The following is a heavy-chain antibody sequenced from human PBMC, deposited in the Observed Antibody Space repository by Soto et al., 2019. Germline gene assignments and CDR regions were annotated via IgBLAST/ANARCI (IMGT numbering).Heavy chain of an antibody. V-gene: IGHV3-23*01. CDR1: GFTFSSYA. CDR3: VKDDGGYPSTAPH. J-gene: IGHJ4*02. D-gene: IGHD3-22*01. Sequence: GGSLRLSCAASGFTFSSYAVSWVRQAPGKGLEWVSAISGSGGSTYYADSVKGRFTISRDNSKNTLYLQMNSLRAEDTAVYFCVKDDGGYPSTAPHWGQGTLVTVSS. CDR2: ISGSGGST.